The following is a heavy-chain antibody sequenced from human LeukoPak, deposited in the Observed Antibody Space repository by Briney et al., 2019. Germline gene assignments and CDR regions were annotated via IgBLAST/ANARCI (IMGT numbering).Heavy chain of an antibody. V-gene: IGHV4-59*01. Sequence: SETLSLTCTVSGGSISSYYWSWIRQPPGQGLEWIGYVYYSGNTDYNPSLKSRVTISLDTSKNQFSLKLSSVIAADTAVYYCARGLHGWYFDLWGRGTLVTVSS. CDR1: GGSISSYY. J-gene: IGHJ2*01. D-gene: IGHD5-18*01. CDR2: VYYSGNT. CDR3: ARGLHGWYFDL.